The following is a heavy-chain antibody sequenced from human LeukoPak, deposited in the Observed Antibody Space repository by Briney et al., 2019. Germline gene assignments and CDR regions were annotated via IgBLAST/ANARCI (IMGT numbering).Heavy chain of an antibody. CDR1: GDSFSSSSYF. D-gene: IGHD1-26*01. J-gene: IGHJ5*02. CDR2: ISSSGNT. CDR3: ARHYSGTYYRFDP. Sequence: PSGTLSLTCTVSGDSFSSSSYFWDWIRQAPGKGLEWIGTISSSGNTYYNPSLKSRVTMSVDTSKNQFSLKLTSVTAADTTVYYCARHYSGTYYRFDPWGQGTLVTVSS. V-gene: IGHV4-39*01.